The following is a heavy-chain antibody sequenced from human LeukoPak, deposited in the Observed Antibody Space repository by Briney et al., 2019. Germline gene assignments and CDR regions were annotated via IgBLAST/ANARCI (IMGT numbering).Heavy chain of an antibody. Sequence: GGSLRLSCAASGFTFSMYWMSWVRQAPGKGLEWVANIKKDGSEKYYVDSVKGRFTISRDNAKNSLYLQMNSLRAEDTAIYYCASGTYYKTNYFDYWGQGTLVTVSS. CDR2: IKKDGSEK. CDR1: GFTFSMYW. CDR3: ASGTYYKTNYFDY. J-gene: IGHJ4*02. D-gene: IGHD1-26*01. V-gene: IGHV3-7*01.